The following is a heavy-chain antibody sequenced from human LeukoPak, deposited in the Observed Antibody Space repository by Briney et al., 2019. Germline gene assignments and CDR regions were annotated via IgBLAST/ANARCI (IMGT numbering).Heavy chain of an antibody. V-gene: IGHV3-21*01. Sequence: GGSLRLSCSASGFNFSDYDMNWVRQAPGKGLELDSSYSGLSSYTYYGESVKGRFSISTDNAKNSLYLQMNSLGAEDTATYYWGRAFPPLRTSSAGDLWGQGILVTVSS. CDR2: YSGLSSYT. D-gene: IGHD3-16*01. CDR1: GFNFSDYD. CDR3: GRAFPPLRTSSAGDL. J-gene: IGHJ4*02.